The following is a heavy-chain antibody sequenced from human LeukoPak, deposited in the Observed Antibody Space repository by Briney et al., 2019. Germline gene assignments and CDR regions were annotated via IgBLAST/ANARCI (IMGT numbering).Heavy chain of an antibody. V-gene: IGHV5-51*01. Sequence: GESLKISCKGSGYSFISYWIGWVRQMPGKGLEWMGIINPGDSDTRYSPSFQGQVTISVDKSINTAYPQWSSLKASDTAIYYCARKGSYYYYYMDVWGKGTTVTVSS. CDR1: GYSFISYW. J-gene: IGHJ6*03. CDR2: INPGDSDT. CDR3: ARKGSYYYYYMDV. D-gene: IGHD3-16*01.